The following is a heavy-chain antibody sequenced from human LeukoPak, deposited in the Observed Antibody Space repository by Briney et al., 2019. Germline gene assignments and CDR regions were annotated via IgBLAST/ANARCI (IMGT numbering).Heavy chain of an antibody. CDR2: IYSGGDT. J-gene: IGHJ4*02. Sequence: GALRLSCAASGFTVSGNYMSWVRQAPGKGLEWVSVIYSGGDTYYADSVKGRFTISRDNSGNTLYLQMNSLRAEDTAVYYCARDPLQPWPHYFDYWGQGTLVTVSS. D-gene: IGHD5-18*01. V-gene: IGHV3-66*01. CDR3: ARDPLQPWPHYFDY. CDR1: GFTVSGNY.